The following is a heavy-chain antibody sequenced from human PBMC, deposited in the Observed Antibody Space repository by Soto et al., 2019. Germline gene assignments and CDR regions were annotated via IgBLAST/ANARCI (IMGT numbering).Heavy chain of an antibody. CDR2: ITGDGGTT. CDR3: AKDFYDMDV. J-gene: IGHJ6*02. CDR1: GVAFSSYA. Sequence: PGGSLRLSCAASGVAFSSYAMSWVRQAPGKGLEWVSSITGDGGTTYYTDSVKGRFTISRDNSKNTLYLQMNSLRAEDTALYYCAKDFYDMDVWGLGTTVTVSS. V-gene: IGHV3-23*01.